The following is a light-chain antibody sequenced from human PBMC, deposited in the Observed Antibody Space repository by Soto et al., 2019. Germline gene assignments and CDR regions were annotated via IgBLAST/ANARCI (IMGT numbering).Light chain of an antibody. CDR3: SSYTSSSTLI. CDR1: SSDVGGYKY. Sequence: QSVLTQPASVSGSPGQSITISCTGTSSDVGGYKYVSWYQQHPGKAPKLIIYEVSFRPSGISNRSSGSKSGNTASLTISGLQAEDEDDYYCSSYTSSSTLIFGGGTKVTVL. J-gene: IGLJ2*01. CDR2: EVS. V-gene: IGLV2-14*01.